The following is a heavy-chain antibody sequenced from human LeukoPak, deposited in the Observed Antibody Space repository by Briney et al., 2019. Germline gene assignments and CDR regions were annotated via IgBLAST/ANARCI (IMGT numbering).Heavy chain of an antibody. Sequence: GGSLRLSCAASGSTFDEYGMSWVRQAPGKGLEWVAGISWNGYSTGYADSLKGRFTISRDNAKNSLFLHMNTLGAEDTALYYCARVPLRFLEWADYYFGYWGQGTLVTVSS. CDR3: ARVPLRFLEWADYYFGY. D-gene: IGHD3-3*01. CDR1: GSTFDEYG. CDR2: ISWNGYST. V-gene: IGHV3-20*04. J-gene: IGHJ4*02.